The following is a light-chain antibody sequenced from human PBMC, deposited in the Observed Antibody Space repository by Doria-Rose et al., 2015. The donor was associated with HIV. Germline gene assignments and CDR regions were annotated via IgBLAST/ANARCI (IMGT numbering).Light chain of an antibody. J-gene: IGKJ1*01. CDR3: HQYGTSWT. Sequence: LTQSPGTLSLSPGERATLSCRASQSFSSTYLAWYQHKPGQAPSLLIYDGSTRATGILDRFSASGSGTDFTLTINRLEPEDFALYYCHQYGTSWTFGQGTKVEI. CDR2: DGS. CDR1: QSFSSTY. V-gene: IGKV3-20*01.